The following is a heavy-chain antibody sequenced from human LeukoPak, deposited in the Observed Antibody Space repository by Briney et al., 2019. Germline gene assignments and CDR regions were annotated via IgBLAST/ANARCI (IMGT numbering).Heavy chain of an antibody. CDR1: GFIFSSYS. Sequence: GGSLRLSCAASGFIFSSYSMNWVRQAPGKGLEWVSYISFSSSTIYYADSVKGRFTISRDNAKNSLFLQMNSLRDEDTAVYYCAAERYSGYDYWGVYWGQGTLVTVSS. D-gene: IGHD5-12*01. J-gene: IGHJ4*02. V-gene: IGHV3-48*02. CDR2: ISFSSSTI. CDR3: AAERYSGYDYWGVY.